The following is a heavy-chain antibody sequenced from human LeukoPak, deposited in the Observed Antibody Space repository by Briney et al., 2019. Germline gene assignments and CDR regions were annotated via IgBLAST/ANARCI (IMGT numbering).Heavy chain of an antibody. J-gene: IGHJ6*04. CDR3: ARGLVFGVVIPPLDV. CDR2: IIPIFGTA. Sequence: ASVKVSCKASGGTFSSYAISWVRQAPGQGLEWMGGIIPIFGTANYAQKFQGRVTITADESTSTAYMELSSLRSEDTAVYYCARGLVFGVVIPPLDVWGKGTTVTVSS. V-gene: IGHV1-69*13. CDR1: GGTFSSYA. D-gene: IGHD3-3*01.